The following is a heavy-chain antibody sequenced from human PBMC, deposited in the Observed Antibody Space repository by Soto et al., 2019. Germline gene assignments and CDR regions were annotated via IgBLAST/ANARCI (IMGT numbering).Heavy chain of an antibody. D-gene: IGHD6-19*01. V-gene: IGHV3-21*01. J-gene: IGHJ4*02. CDR3: ARVPQWLPFDY. CDR2: ISSSSSYI. CDR1: GFTFSSYS. Sequence: EVQLVESGGGLDKPGGSLRLSCAASGFTFSSYSMNWVRQAPGKGLEWVSSISSSSSYIYYADSVKGRFTISRDNAKNSLYPQMNSLRAEDTAVYYCARVPQWLPFDYWGQGTLVTVSS.